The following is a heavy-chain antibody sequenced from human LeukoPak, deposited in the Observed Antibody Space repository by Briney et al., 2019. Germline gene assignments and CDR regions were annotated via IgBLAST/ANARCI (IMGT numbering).Heavy chain of an antibody. CDR1: GGSISSYY. CDR3: AITIFGVIGKDAFDI. V-gene: IGHV4-59*01. D-gene: IGHD3-3*01. CDR2: IYYSGST. J-gene: IGHJ3*02. Sequence: SETLSLTCTVSGGSISSYYWGWIRQPPGKGLEWIGYIYYSGSTNYNPSLKSRVTISVDTSKNQFSLKLSSVTAADTAVYYCAITIFGVIGKDAFDIWGQGTMVTVSS.